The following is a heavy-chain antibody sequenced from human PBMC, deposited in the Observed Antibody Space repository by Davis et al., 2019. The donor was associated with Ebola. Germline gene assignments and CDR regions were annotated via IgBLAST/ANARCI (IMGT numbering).Heavy chain of an antibody. CDR2: ISASGGNR. Sequence: GESLKISCAASGFTFSSYGMSWVRQTPGKGLKWVSGISASGGNRYYGDSVKGRFTISRDNSKNTLYLQMNSLRAEDTAVYYCARDGNKEYYGMDVWGQGTTVTVSS. J-gene: IGHJ6*02. CDR1: GFTFSSYG. V-gene: IGHV3-23*01. D-gene: IGHD1/OR15-1a*01. CDR3: ARDGNKEYYGMDV.